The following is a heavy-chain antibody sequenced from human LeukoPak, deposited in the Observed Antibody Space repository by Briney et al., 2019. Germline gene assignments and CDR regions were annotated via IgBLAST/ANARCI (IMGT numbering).Heavy chain of an antibody. Sequence: GGSLRLSCAASGFTFNTYGMHWVRQAPGKGLEWVALIWYDGSNKYYADSVKGRFTISRDNSKNTLYLQMNSLRGEDTAVYYCAKDRDPVVNTDYYYGMNVWGQGTTVTVSS. V-gene: IGHV3-30*02. D-gene: IGHD4-17*01. CDR2: IWYDGSNK. J-gene: IGHJ6*02. CDR3: AKDRDPVVNTDYYYGMNV. CDR1: GFTFNTYG.